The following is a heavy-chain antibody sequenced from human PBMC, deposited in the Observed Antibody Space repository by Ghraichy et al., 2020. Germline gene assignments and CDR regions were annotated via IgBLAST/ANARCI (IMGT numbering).Heavy chain of an antibody. CDR1: GGSISSTSYY. Sequence: SDTLSLTCTVSGGSISSTSYYWGWIRQPLGKGLEWIGSIYYSGSTHYNPSLRSRVTISVDTSKNQFSLKLSSVTAADTAVYYCARHDWSGYGFNHWFDPWGQGTLVTVSS. CDR3: ARHDWSGYGFNHWFDP. CDR2: IYYSGST. V-gene: IGHV4-39*01. D-gene: IGHD3-3*01. J-gene: IGHJ5*02.